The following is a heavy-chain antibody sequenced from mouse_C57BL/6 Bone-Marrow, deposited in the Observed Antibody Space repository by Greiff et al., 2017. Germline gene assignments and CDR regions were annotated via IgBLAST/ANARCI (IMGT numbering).Heavy chain of an antibody. V-gene: IGHV1-15*01. J-gene: IGHJ4*01. CDR2: IDPETGGT. CDR3: TRWNYDGYYYYAMDY. D-gene: IGHD2-3*01. Sequence: QVQLQQSGAELVRPGASVTLSCKASGYTFTDYEMHWVKQTPVHGLEWIGAIDPETGGTAYNQKFKGKAILTADKSSSTAYMELRGLTSEDSAVYDCTRWNYDGYYYYAMDYWGQGTSVTVSS. CDR1: GYTFTDYE.